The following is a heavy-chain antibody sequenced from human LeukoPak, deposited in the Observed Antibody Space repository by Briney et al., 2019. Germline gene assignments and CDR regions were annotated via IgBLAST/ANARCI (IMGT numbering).Heavy chain of an antibody. D-gene: IGHD3-16*01. CDR2: INQGGSEK. CDR3: ASDGGPFES. V-gene: IGHV3-7*01. CDR1: GFSFRSYW. J-gene: IGHJ4*02. Sequence: GGSLRLSCAASGFSFRSYWMSWVRQAPGKGLEWVANINQGGSEKYYADSVKGRFTISRDNAKKSLYLQMNSLRAEDTAVYYCASDGGPFESWGQGTLVTVSS.